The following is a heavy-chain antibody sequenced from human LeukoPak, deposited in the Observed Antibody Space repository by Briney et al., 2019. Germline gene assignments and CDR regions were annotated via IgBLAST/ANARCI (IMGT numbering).Heavy chain of an antibody. J-gene: IGHJ6*02. CDR3: ARRAALTNYYYGMDA. V-gene: IGHV1-69*04. CDR1: GGTFSSYA. D-gene: IGHD4/OR15-4a*01. CDR2: IIPILGIA. Sequence: SVKVSCKASGGTFSSYAISWVRQAPGQGLEWMGRIIPILGIANYAQKFQGRVTITADKSTSTAYMELSSLRSEDTAVYYCARRAALTNYYYGMDAWGQGTTVTVSS.